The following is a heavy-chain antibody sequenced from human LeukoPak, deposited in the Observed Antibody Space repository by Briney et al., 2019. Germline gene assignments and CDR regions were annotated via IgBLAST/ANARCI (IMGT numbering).Heavy chain of an antibody. CDR1: GVTFSTYA. J-gene: IGHJ4*02. CDR3: ARGPETTWNYDTSGYPYYFDY. D-gene: IGHD3-22*01. CDR2: IIPIFSTP. Sequence: SVKVSCKASGVTFSTYAINWVRQAPGQGLEWMGGIIPIFSTPNYAQNFQGRVTITADESTSTAYMELSSLRSEDTAVYYCARGPETTWNYDTSGYPYYFDYWGQGTLVTVSS. V-gene: IGHV1-69*01.